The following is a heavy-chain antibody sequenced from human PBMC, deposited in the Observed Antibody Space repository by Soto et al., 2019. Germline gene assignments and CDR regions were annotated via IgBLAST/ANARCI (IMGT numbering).Heavy chain of an antibody. D-gene: IGHD1-26*01. CDR1: GFTFSSYA. J-gene: IGHJ4*02. V-gene: IGHV3-23*01. Sequence: PVGSLRLSCAASGFTFSSYAMSWVRQAPGKGLEWVSAISGSGGSTYYADSVKGRFTISRDNSKNTLYLQRNSLRAEDTAVYYCAKDRRPLGGSLDCSGQGTLVTVAS. CDR3: AKDRRPLGGSLDC. CDR2: ISGSGGST.